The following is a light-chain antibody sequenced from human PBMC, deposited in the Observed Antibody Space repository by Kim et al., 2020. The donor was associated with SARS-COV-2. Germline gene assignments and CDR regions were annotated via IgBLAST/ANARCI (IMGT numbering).Light chain of an antibody. Sequence: SYELTQPPSVSVSPGQTASITCSGDKLGDKYACWYQQKPGQSPVLVIYQDSKRPSGIPERFSGSNFGNTATLTISGTQAMDEADYYCQAWDSSTANVVFG. CDR2: QDS. CDR3: QAWDSSTANVV. J-gene: IGLJ2*01. CDR1: KLGDKY. V-gene: IGLV3-1*01.